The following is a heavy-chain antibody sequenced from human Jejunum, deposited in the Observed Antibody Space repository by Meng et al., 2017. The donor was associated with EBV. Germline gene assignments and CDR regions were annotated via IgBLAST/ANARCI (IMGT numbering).Heavy chain of an antibody. Sequence: FNDSRRPLVKPTQDRTLTVSFSAFSHATSGGVVGWIRKPTGKAHECLVLFYWGDDKRNSPSLKSRLTITKDTSKNQVVLTMTNMDPVDTATYYCAHIEGGGNSGFLDYWGQGTLVTVSS. CDR1: AFSHATSGGV. CDR3: AHIEGGGNSGFLDY. CDR2: FYWGDDK. J-gene: IGHJ4*02. V-gene: IGHV2-5*02. D-gene: IGHD4-23*01.